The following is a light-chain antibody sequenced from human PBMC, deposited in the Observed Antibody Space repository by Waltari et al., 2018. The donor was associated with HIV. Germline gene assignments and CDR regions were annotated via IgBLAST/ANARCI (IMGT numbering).Light chain of an antibody. J-gene: IGKJ4*01. CDR2: IAS. V-gene: IGKV1-39*01. Sequence: DIQMTQSPSSLSASVGALVTITCRASQSISSYFNWYQQKPGKAPKLLIYIASSLQTGVPSRFSGSGFGTDFTLTISSLQPEDFATYYCQQSYSTPQTFGGGTKVEIK. CDR3: QQSYSTPQT. CDR1: QSISSY.